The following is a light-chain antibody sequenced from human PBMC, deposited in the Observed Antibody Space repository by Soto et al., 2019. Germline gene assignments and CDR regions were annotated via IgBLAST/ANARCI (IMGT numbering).Light chain of an antibody. CDR3: CSYAGSYTYV. J-gene: IGLJ1*01. CDR2: AVN. V-gene: IGLV2-11*01. CDR1: HSDVGGYTS. Sequence: QSVLTQPRSASGSPGQSVTISCTGTHSDVGGYTSVSWYQQHPGRAPKLMISAVNKRPSGVPDRFSGSKSGNTASLTISGLQAEDEADYFCCSYAGSYTYVFGSGTKVTVL.